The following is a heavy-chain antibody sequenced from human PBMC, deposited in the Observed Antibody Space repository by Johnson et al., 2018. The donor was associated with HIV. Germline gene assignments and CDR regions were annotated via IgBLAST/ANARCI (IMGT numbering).Heavy chain of an antibody. CDR2: ISYDGSNK. CDR3: AKGGVEYSSTWFDAFDI. D-gene: IGHD6-13*01. CDR1: GFTVSSYA. V-gene: IGHV3-30*04. Sequence: QVQLVESGGGLVQRGGSLRLSCAASGFTVSSYAMHWVRQAPGKGLEWVAVISYDGSNKYYADSVKGRFTISRDNSKNTLYLQMNRLRAEDTAVYYCAKGGVEYSSTWFDAFDIWGPGTMVTVSS. J-gene: IGHJ3*02.